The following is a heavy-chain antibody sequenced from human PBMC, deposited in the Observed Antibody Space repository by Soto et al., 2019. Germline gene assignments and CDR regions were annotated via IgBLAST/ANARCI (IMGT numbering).Heavy chain of an antibody. J-gene: IGHJ5*02. V-gene: IGHV4-4*07. CDR1: GDSISSTY. CDR3: ARGYESGYTFGHDL. D-gene: IGHD3-3*01. CDR2: IYSSGSN. Sequence: SETLSLTCTVSGDSISSTYWSWVRQPAGRGLEWIGRIYSSGSNNYNPSLESRVTMSVDTSKNQFSLTLRSVTAADTAVYFCARGYESGYTFGHDLWGQGTLVTVSS.